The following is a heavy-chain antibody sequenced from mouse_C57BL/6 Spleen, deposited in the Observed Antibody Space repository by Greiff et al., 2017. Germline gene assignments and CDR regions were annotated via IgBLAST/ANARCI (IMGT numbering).Heavy chain of an antibody. Sequence: EVQRVESGGGLVKPVGSLKLSCAASGFTFSSYAMSWVRQTPEKRLEWVATISDGGSYTYYPDNVKGRFTISRDNAKNNLYLQMSHLKSEDTAMYYCARDDLLLRSLFDYWGQGTTLTVSS. CDR1: GFTFSSYA. V-gene: IGHV5-4*01. J-gene: IGHJ2*01. D-gene: IGHD1-1*01. CDR3: ARDDLLLRSLFDY. CDR2: ISDGGSYT.